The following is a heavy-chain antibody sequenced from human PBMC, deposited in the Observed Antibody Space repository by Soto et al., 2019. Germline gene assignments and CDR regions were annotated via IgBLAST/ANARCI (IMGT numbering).Heavy chain of an antibody. Sequence: GESLKISCKGSGYSFTDYWIGWVRQMPGEGLKWLGIIYPGDSETTYRPSFQGQVTISVDKSISTAFLQWSSLKASDTAIYYCTRDLYYGGNSDRIVIWGQRTMISDSS. V-gene: IGHV5-51*01. D-gene: IGHD3-3*01. CDR1: GYSFTDYW. CDR2: IYPGDSET. J-gene: IGHJ3*02. CDR3: TRDLYYGGNSDRIVI.